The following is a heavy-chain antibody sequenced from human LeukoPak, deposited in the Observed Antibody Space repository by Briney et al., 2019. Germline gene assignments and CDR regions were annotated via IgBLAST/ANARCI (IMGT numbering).Heavy chain of an antibody. CDR1: GFTFRSSW. Sequence: GGSLRLSCTASGFTFRSSWMAWIRQAPGKGLEWLANIKEDGGVTNYVDSVEGRFTISRDNAKNSLSLQMNSLRDEDTALYYCARDSGYNAFDYWGQGTLVTVSS. CDR2: IKEDGGVT. V-gene: IGHV3-7*05. CDR3: ARDSGYNAFDY. D-gene: IGHD5-12*01. J-gene: IGHJ4*02.